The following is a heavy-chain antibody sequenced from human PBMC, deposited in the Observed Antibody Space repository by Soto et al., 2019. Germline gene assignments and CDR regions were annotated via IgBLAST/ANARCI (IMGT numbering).Heavy chain of an antibody. CDR1: DGSVNTGNYY. Sequence: QVQLQESGPGLVKPSETLSLTCSVSDGSVNTGNYYWSWIRQPPGQGLEWIGHIYYIGTTNYNHSLKSRVTISVDTSKNQFSLKVTAVTAADTAVYFCAREEKQLSRYGGDFDYWGQGILVTVSS. CDR3: AREEKQLSRYGGDFDY. D-gene: IGHD3-16*01. CDR2: IYYIGTT. V-gene: IGHV4-61*01. J-gene: IGHJ4*02.